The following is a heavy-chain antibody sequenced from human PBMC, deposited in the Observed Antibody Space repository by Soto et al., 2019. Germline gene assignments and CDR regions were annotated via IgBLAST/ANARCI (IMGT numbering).Heavy chain of an antibody. J-gene: IGHJ4*02. V-gene: IGHV1-8*01. CDR2: MNPNSGNT. CDR1: GYTFTSYD. CDR3: ARARTSSWRFDY. Sequence: QVQLVQSGAEVKKPGASVKVSCKASGYTFTSYDINWVRQATGQGFEWMGWMNPNSGNTGCAQKFQGRVTMTRNTSISTAYMELSTLRSEDTAVYYCARARTSSWRFDYWGQGTLVTVSS. D-gene: IGHD6-13*01.